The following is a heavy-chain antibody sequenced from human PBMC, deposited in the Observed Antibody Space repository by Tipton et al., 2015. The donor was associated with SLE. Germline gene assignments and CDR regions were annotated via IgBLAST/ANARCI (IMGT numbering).Heavy chain of an antibody. V-gene: IGHV4-61*02. Sequence: TLSLTCTVSGGSISSGSYYWSWIRQPAGKGLEWFGRIYTSGSTDYNPSLKSRVTISVDTSKNQFSLKLSSLTAADTAVYYCARRDRYYDFWSIPGYFDYWGQGTLVTVSS. J-gene: IGHJ4*02. CDR2: IYTSGST. CDR3: ARRDRYYDFWSIPGYFDY. D-gene: IGHD3-3*01. CDR1: GGSISSGSYY.